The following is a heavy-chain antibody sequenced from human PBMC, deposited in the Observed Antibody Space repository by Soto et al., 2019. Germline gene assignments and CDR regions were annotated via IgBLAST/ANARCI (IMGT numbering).Heavy chain of an antibody. V-gene: IGHV3-13*04. Sequence: EVQLVESGGGLVQPGGSLRLSCAASGFTFSTYDMHWVRQVTGKGLEWVSAIGTTGDTYYPGSVKGRFTISRDDAKNSLYFQMNSLGAGDTAVYYCARDATYGSGRGPDWYFDLWGRGTVVTVSS. CDR2: IGTTGDT. CDR3: ARDATYGSGRGPDWYFDL. CDR1: GFTFSTYD. D-gene: IGHD3-10*01. J-gene: IGHJ2*01.